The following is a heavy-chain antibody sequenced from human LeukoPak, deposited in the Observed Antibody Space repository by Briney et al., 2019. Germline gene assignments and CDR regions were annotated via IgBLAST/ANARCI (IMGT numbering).Heavy chain of an antibody. J-gene: IGHJ6*03. V-gene: IGHV1-2*06. CDR1: GYTFTGYY. CDR2: INPNSGGT. CDR3: ARMTMDDYYYYYYMDV. D-gene: IGHD4/OR15-4a*01. Sequence: ASVKVSCKASGYTFTGYYMHWVRQAPGQGLEWMGRINPNSGGTNYSQKFQGRVTMTRDTSISTAYMELSRLRSDDTALYYCARMTMDDYYYYYYMDVWGKGTTVTVSS.